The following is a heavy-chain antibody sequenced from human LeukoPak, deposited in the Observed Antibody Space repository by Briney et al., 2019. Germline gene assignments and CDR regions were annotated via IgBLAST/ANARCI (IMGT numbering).Heavy chain of an antibody. J-gene: IGHJ4*02. CDR2: IYYTGST. D-gene: IGHD1-14*01. V-gene: IGHV4-59*12. Sequence: SETLSLTCTVSGGSIRSYYWSWIRQPPGKGLEWIGYIYYTGSTNYNPSLKSRVTMSLDTSKNQFSLKLRSVTAADTAVYYCARGGNRYRYDYWGQGTLVTVSS. CDR1: GGSIRSYY. CDR3: ARGGNRYRYDY.